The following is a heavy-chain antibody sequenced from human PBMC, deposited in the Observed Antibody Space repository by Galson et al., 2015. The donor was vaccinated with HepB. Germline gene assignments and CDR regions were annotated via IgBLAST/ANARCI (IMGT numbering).Heavy chain of an antibody. J-gene: IGHJ4*02. V-gene: IGHV4-39*01. CDR3: AGPRYCSRAACSAAFDD. CDR1: GGSIISSTNY. CDR2: IYHGGDT. Sequence: SETLSLTCTVSGGSIISSTNYWGWIRQPPGKGLEWIGRIYHGGDTYYNPSLKSRVTISVDTSKNEFSLKVKSVTTADTAVYYCAGPRYCSRAACSAAFDDGGQGSLVTVSS. D-gene: IGHD2-2*01.